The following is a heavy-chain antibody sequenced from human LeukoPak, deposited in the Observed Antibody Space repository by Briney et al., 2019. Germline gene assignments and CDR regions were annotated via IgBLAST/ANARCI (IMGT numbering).Heavy chain of an antibody. V-gene: IGHV3-48*01. J-gene: IGHJ4*02. CDR1: GFTFSTYS. CDR3: AKQGRSGWFGSDF. D-gene: IGHD6-19*01. Sequence: PGGSLRLSCAASGFTFSTYSMNWVRQAPGKGLEWVSFISTGSSTIYYADSVKGRFTISRDNAKNSLYLQMNTLRAEDTALYYRAKQGRSGWFGSDFWGQGTQVTVSS. CDR2: ISTGSSTI.